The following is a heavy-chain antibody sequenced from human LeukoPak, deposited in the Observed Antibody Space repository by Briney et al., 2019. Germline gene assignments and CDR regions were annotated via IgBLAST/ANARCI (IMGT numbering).Heavy chain of an antibody. D-gene: IGHD6-13*01. CDR2: ITVGGGT. CDR1: GFALSSYV. J-gene: IGHJ4*02. V-gene: IGHV3-23*01. CDR3: AKSPAAPYYFDY. Sequence: GGSLRLSCAASGFALSSYVMSWVRQAPGKGLEGVSTITVGGGTYYADSVTGRFTISRDNSKNTLFLQMNTLGAEDTALFYCAKSPAAPYYFDYWGQGTLVTVSS.